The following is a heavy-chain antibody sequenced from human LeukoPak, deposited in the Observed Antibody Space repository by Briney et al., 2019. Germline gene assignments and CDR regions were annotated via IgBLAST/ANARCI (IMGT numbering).Heavy chain of an antibody. D-gene: IGHD6-19*01. Sequence: SETLSLTCAVSGVAFSNYYWSWVRQSPRQGLEWIGEINRSGYTNYNPSLKSRVTMSIDTSKNQFSLLLTSVTAADAGVYYCTRALAEHPDWGQGTLVTVSS. CDR2: INRSGYT. CDR3: TRALAEHPD. V-gene: IGHV4-34*01. CDR1: GVAFSNYY. J-gene: IGHJ4*02.